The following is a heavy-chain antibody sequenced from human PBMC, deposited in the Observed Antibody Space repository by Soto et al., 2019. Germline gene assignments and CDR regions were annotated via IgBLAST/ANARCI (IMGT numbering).Heavy chain of an antibody. D-gene: IGHD2-21*02. J-gene: IGHJ6*02. CDR3: AREAYCGGDCYSRGMDV. Sequence: PGESLKISCKGSGYSFTSYWISWVRQMPGKGLEWMGRIDPSDSYTNYSPSFQGHVTISADKSISTAYLQWSSLKASDTAMYYCAREAYCGGDCYSRGMDVWGQGTTVTVSS. CDR1: GYSFTSYW. CDR2: IDPSDSYT. V-gene: IGHV5-10-1*01.